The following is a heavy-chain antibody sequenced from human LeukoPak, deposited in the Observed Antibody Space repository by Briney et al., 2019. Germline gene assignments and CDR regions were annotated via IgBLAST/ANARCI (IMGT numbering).Heavy chain of an antibody. Sequence: AGGSLRLSCAASGFTFRDAAMTWVRQAPGKGLEWVSLISYNGANSYYADSVKGRFTISRDNSRNTLSLQMNILRVEDTAIYYCAKDIQLSTWGLGTMVTVSS. CDR2: ISYNGANS. D-gene: IGHD5-24*01. CDR3: AKDIQLST. J-gene: IGHJ3*01. V-gene: IGHV3-23*01. CDR1: GFTFRDAA.